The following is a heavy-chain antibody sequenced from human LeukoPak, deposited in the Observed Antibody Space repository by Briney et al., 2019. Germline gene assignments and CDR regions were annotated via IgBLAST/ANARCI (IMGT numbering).Heavy chain of an antibody. J-gene: IGHJ4*02. D-gene: IGHD6-19*01. CDR3: AKGRQWLGYYFDY. CDR1: GFTFDDYT. Sequence: GGSLRFSCAASGFTFDDYTMHWVRQAPGKGLEWVSLISWDGGSTYYADSVKGRFTISRDNSKNSLYLQMNSLRTEDTALYYCAKGRQWLGYYFDYWGQGTLVTVSS. V-gene: IGHV3-43*01. CDR2: ISWDGGST.